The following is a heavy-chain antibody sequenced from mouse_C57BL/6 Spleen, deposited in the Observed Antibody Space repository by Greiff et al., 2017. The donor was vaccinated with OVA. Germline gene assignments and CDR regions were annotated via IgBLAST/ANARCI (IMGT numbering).Heavy chain of an antibody. CDR3: ARGGLSFDY. CDR1: GYSITSGYY. D-gene: IGHD3-3*01. J-gene: IGHJ2*01. V-gene: IGHV3-6*01. Sequence: EVQLVESGPGLVKPSQSLSLTCSVTGYSITSGYYWNWIRQFPGNKLEWMGYISYDGSNNYNPSLKNRISITRDTSKNQFFLKLNSVTTEDTATYYCARGGLSFDYWGQGTTLTVSS. CDR2: ISYDGSN.